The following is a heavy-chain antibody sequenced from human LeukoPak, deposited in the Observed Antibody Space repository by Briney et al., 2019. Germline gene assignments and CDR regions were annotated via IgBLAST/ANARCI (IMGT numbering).Heavy chain of an antibody. D-gene: IGHD3-22*01. J-gene: IGHJ4*02. CDR3: AKAVYDSSGSFDF. CDR1: GFSFSTYA. Sequence: GGSLRLSCAASGFSFSTYAMTWVRRAPGKGLEWVSGISGSGGSPYFADSVKGRFTISRDTSKNTLYLQMNSLRAEDTAVYYCAKAVYDSSGSFDFWGQGTLVTVSS. CDR2: ISGSGGSP. V-gene: IGHV3-23*01.